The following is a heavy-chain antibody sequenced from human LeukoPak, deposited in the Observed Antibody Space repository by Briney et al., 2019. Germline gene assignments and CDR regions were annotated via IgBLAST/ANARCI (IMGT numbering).Heavy chain of an antibody. CDR2: IYHSGKA. Sequence: SETLSLTCTVSGGSISNYYWSWIRQPPGKGLEWIGYIYHSGKAYYNPSLESRVTISVDRSKNHFSLNLNSVTAADTSVYYCARGGRAFDVWGQGTLISVSP. CDR3: ARGGRAFDV. V-gene: IGHV4-59*12. CDR1: GGSISNYY. J-gene: IGHJ3*01.